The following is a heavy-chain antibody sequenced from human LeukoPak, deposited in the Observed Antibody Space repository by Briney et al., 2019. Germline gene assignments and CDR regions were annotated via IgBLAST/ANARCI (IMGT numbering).Heavy chain of an antibody. CDR2: IYHSGRT. Sequence: SESLSLTCTVSGYSISSGYYWGWIRQPPGKGLEWIGSIYHSGRTFYNPSLKSRVTTSVDTSKNQFSLKLTSVTAADTAVYYCAGDGGNGAFDYWSQGTLVTVSS. CDR1: GYSISSGYY. J-gene: IGHJ4*02. D-gene: IGHD4-23*01. V-gene: IGHV4-38-2*02. CDR3: AGDGGNGAFDY.